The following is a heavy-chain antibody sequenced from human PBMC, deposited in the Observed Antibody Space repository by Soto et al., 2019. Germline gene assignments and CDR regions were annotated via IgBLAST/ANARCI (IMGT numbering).Heavy chain of an antibody. V-gene: IGHV3-74*02. D-gene: IGHD1-26*01. CDR3: ARGWTYYVYYYCMDL. CDR2: INSDGSST. Sequence: EVQLVESGGGLVQPGGSLRLSCAASGFTFSSYWMHWVRQAPGKGPVWVSRINSDGSSTTYAESVKGRFTISRDNANNTLYLQRNSQRAEDTAVYYCARGWTYYVYYYCMDLWGQGTTVTVSS. CDR1: GFTFSSYW. J-gene: IGHJ6*02.